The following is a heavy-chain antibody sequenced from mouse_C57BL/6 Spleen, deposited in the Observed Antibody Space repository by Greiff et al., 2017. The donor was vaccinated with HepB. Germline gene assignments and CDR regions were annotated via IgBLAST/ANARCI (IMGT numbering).Heavy chain of an antibody. CDR2: ISPGSGST. CDR1: GYTFTSYW. J-gene: IGHJ2*01. CDR3: ASFHLRNYDYPYYFDN. V-gene: IGHV1-55*01. Sequence: VQLQQPGAELVKPGASVKMSCKASGYTFTSYWITWVKQRPGQGLEWIGDISPGSGSTNYNEKFKSKSTLTVDTSSSTAYMQLSSLTSEDSAVYYCASFHLRNYDYPYYFDNRGQGTTLTVSS. D-gene: IGHD2-4*01.